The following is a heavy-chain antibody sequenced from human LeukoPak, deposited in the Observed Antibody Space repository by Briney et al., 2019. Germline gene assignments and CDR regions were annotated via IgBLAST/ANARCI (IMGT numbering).Heavy chain of an antibody. V-gene: IGHV4-61*02. D-gene: IGHD6-6*01. CDR1: GGSISSGSYY. CDR3: ARVPYIGSSSHYYYYMDV. CDR2: IYTSGST. J-gene: IGHJ6*03. Sequence: SQTLSLTCTVSGGSISSGSYYWSWIRQPAGKGLEWIGRIYTSGSTDYNPSLKSRVTISVDTSKNQFSLKLSSVTAADTAVYYCARVPYIGSSSHYYYYMDVWGKGTTVTVSS.